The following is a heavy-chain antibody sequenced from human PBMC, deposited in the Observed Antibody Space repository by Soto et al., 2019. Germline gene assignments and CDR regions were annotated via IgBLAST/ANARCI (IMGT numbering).Heavy chain of an antibody. CDR3: AREGALKPFSS. CDR2: ISGTGVYI. V-gene: IGHV3-21*01. Sequence: PGGSLRLSCAASGFTFSDYAMSWVRQAPGKGLEWVSHISGTGVYIHYADAVKGRFTISRDNAKSSVYLQMNSLRAEDTAVYYCAREGALKPFSSWGQGALVTVSS. J-gene: IGHJ5*02. CDR1: GFTFSDYA.